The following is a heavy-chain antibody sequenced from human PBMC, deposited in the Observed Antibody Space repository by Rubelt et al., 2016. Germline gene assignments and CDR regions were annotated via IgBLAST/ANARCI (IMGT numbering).Heavy chain of an antibody. V-gene: IGHV4-59*08. CDR3: ARQRYNSWSHIEY. D-gene: IGHD6-13*01. Sequence: QVQLQESGPGLVKPSETLSLTCTVSGGSISSYYWSWIRQPPGKGLEWIGYIYYSGSSNYNPSLKSRVPLPVDTSKSQFSLKLSSVTAAATAVYYCARQRYNSWSHIEYWGQGTLVTVSS. CDR2: IYYSGSS. CDR1: GGSISSYY. J-gene: IGHJ4*02.